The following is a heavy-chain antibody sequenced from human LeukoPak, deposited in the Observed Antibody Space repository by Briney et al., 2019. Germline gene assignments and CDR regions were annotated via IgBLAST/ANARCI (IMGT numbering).Heavy chain of an antibody. D-gene: IGHD6-13*01. CDR1: GSTFSSYG. CDR3: AKEGGSSWSYYYYYYMDV. J-gene: IGHJ6*03. V-gene: IGHV3-30*18. Sequence: GGSPRLSCAASGSTFSSYGMHWVRQAPGKGLEWVAVISYDGSNKYYAGSVKGRFTISRDNSKNTLYLQMNSLRAEDTAVYYCAKEGGSSWSYYYYYYMDVWGKGTTVTVSS. CDR2: ISYDGSNK.